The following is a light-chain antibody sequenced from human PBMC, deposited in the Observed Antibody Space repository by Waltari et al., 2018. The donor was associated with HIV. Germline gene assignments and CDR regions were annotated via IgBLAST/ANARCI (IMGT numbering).Light chain of an antibody. CDR2: EVT. CDR1: SSDVGGYNY. V-gene: IGLV2-8*01. CDR3: SSYAGSCNLRV. Sequence: QSALTQPPSASGSPGQSVTISCTGTSSDVGGYNYVSWYQQHPGKAPKLMIYEVTKRRSWVPERFSGSKSGNTASLTVSGLQAEDEAEYYCSSYAGSCNLRVFGGGTKLTVL. J-gene: IGLJ2*01.